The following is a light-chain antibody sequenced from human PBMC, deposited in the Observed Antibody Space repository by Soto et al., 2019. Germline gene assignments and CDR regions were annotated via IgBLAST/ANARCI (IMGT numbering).Light chain of an antibody. Sequence: QSALTQPASVSGSPGQSITISCAGTSSVVWSYNLVSWYQNHPGKAPKLMIYEGSKRPSGVSNRFSGSKSGNTASLTISGLQAADEADYFCFSYAGSSTYVFGTGTKVTVL. CDR1: SSVVWSYNL. CDR2: EGS. J-gene: IGLJ1*01. CDR3: FSYAGSSTYV. V-gene: IGLV2-23*01.